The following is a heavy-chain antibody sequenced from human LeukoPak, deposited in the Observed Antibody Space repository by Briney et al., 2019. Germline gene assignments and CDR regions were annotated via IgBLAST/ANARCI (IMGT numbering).Heavy chain of an antibody. Sequence: QTGGSLRLSCVPSGFTFSSYVMSWVRQAPGKGLEWVPVISSSGNYTYYADSVKGRFTISRDSSKNTLYLQMNSLRAEDPAVYYCAKSSGQCSSTRCYYYLDVWGKGTSVTVSS. CDR3: AKSSGQCSSTRCYYYLDV. D-gene: IGHD2-2*01. CDR1: GFTFSSYV. CDR2: ISSSGNYT. V-gene: IGHV3-23*01. J-gene: IGHJ6*03.